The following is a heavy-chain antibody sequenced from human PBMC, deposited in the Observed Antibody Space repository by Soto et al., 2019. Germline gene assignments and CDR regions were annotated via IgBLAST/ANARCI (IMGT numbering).Heavy chain of an antibody. J-gene: IGHJ4*02. Sequence: QITLNESGPTLVKPTQTLTLTCTFSGFSLSTRDVGVGWIRQPPGEALEWLGVVYWDDSKTYSPSLESRLTHSKDTSKNQVVLRMTKMAPVETATYSCAHWRGGVASFWGQGTLVTVSS. V-gene: IGHV2-5*02. CDR1: GFSLSTRDVG. CDR3: AHWRGGVASF. D-gene: IGHD2-2*01. CDR2: VYWDDSK.